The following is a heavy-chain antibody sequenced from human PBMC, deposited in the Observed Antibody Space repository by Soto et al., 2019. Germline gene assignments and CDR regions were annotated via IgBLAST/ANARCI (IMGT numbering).Heavy chain of an antibody. J-gene: IGHJ4*02. Sequence: QVQLLQSGAEVKKPGASVKVSCRASGYTFTSYGLSWVRQAPGQGLEWVGWISAYNGNTNYAQKLQGRVTMNTDTSTSTAYMELRSLRSDDTAVYYCAREYMVRGVTNFDYWGQGTLVTVSS. V-gene: IGHV1-18*01. CDR2: ISAYNGNT. CDR3: AREYMVRGVTNFDY. D-gene: IGHD3-10*01. CDR1: GYTFTSYG.